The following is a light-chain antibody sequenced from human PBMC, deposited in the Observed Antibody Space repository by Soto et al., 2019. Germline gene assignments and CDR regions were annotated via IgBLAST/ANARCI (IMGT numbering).Light chain of an antibody. CDR3: QQYGSSPGT. CDR1: QSVSSSY. V-gene: IGKV3-20*01. Sequence: EIVLTQSPGTLSLSPGERATLSCRASQSVSSSYLARYQQKPGQAPRLLIYGASSRATGIPDRFSGSGSGTDFTLTISSLEPEVFAVYYCQQYGSSPGTFGQGTKVEIK. CDR2: GAS. J-gene: IGKJ1*01.